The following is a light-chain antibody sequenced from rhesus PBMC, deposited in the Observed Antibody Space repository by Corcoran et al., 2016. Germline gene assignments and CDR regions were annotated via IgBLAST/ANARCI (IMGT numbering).Light chain of an antibody. Sequence: DIQMTQSPSSLSASVGDRVTITCRASQGISSYLAWYQQKPGKAPKLLFYPTSTLQSGVPSRVSGSGSVKDFTLPIISLQPDDFATYCCPQRNNYPATFGGGTKVEIK. CDR1: QGISSY. V-gene: IGKV1-25*01. CDR2: PTS. J-gene: IGKJ4*01. CDR3: PQRNNYPAT.